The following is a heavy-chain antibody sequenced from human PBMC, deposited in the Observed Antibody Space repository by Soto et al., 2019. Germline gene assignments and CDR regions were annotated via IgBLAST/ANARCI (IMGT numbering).Heavy chain of an antibody. J-gene: IGHJ6*02. CDR3: ARVPSPLDYYHPMDV. CDR2: IFSSGTT. Sequence: GKGLEWIGYIFSSGTTYYNPSLKSRLTMSLDTSQNPFSLKLNSVTDSDTAVYYCARVPSPLDYYHPMDVWGQGSTVTASS. V-gene: IGHV4-30-4*01.